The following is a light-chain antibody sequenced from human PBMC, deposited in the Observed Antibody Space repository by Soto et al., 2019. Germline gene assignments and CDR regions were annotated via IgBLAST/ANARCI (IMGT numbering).Light chain of an antibody. V-gene: IGKV1-33*01. CDR2: DAS. J-gene: IGKJ4*01. CDR1: QDISNY. Sequence: DIQMTQSSSSLSASVGDRVTITCQASQDISNYLNWYQQKPGKAPKLLIYDASDLEMGVPSRFSGSGSGTDFTFTISSLQPEDIATYYCQQYDNLPLTFGGGTKVEIK. CDR3: QQYDNLPLT.